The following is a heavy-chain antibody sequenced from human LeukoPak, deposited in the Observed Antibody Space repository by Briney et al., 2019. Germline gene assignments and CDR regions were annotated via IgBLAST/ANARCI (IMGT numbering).Heavy chain of an antibody. D-gene: IGHD3-10*01. CDR3: ARSAPRLWTYYYGSGSPYYFDY. CDR2: INPGGGRT. Sequence: ASVKVSCKASGYTFTNYYLHWVRQAPGQGLEWMGIINPGGGRTTYAQKFQGRVTMTSDTSTNSVYMELSSLRSDDTAVYYCARSAPRLWTYYYGSGSPYYFDYWGQGTLVTVSS. CDR1: GYTFTNYY. J-gene: IGHJ4*02. V-gene: IGHV1-46*01.